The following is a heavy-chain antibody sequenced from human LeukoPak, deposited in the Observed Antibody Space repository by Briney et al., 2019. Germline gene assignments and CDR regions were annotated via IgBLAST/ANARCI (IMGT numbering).Heavy chain of an antibody. V-gene: IGHV4-39*07. CDR1: GGSISSSSYY. CDR3: ARDRWQQLVYYFDY. CDR2: IYYSGST. D-gene: IGHD6-13*01. J-gene: IGHJ4*02. Sequence: SETLSLTCTVSGGSISSSSYYWGWIRQPPGKGLEWIGSIYYSGSTYYNPSLKSRVTTSVDTSKNQFSLKLSSVTAADTAVYYCARDRWQQLVYYFDYWGQGTLVTVSS.